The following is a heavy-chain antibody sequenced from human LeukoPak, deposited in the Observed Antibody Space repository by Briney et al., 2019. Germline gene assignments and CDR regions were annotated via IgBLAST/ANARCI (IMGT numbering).Heavy chain of an antibody. V-gene: IGHV3-33*01. Sequence: GGSLRLSCAASGFTFSSYGMHWVRQAPGKGLEWVAGIWYDGSNKYYADSVKGRFTISRDNSKNTLYLQMNSLRAEDTAVYYCARENFVAGISFDAFDIWGQGTMATVSS. J-gene: IGHJ3*02. CDR1: GFTFSSYG. D-gene: IGHD6-19*01. CDR2: IWYDGSNK. CDR3: ARENFVAGISFDAFDI.